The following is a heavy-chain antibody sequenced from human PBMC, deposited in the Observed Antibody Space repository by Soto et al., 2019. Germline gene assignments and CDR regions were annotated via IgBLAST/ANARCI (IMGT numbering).Heavy chain of an antibody. D-gene: IGHD4-4*01. V-gene: IGHV4-4*02. CDR2: IYHSGST. J-gene: IGHJ5*02. Sequence: SETLSLTCAVSGGSISSSNWWSWVREPPGKGLEWIGEIYHSGSTNYNPSLKSRVTISVDKSKNQFSLKLSSVTAADTAVYYCARANDYSNYDWFDPWGQGTLVTVSS. CDR3: ARANDYSNYDWFDP. CDR1: GGSISSSNW.